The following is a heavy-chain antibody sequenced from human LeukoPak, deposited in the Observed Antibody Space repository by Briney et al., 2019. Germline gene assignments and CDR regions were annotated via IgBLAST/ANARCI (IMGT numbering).Heavy chain of an antibody. V-gene: IGHV4-59*01. Sequence: SETLSLTCTVSGGSISGYYWSWIRQPPGKGLEWMGYIYYSGSTNYNPSLKSRVTISVDTSKNQFSLKLSSVTAADTAVYYCARGIAGTGYYYYYYMDVWGKGTTVTVSS. CDR2: IYYSGST. D-gene: IGHD6-13*01. CDR1: GGSISGYY. J-gene: IGHJ6*03. CDR3: ARGIAGTGYYYYYYMDV.